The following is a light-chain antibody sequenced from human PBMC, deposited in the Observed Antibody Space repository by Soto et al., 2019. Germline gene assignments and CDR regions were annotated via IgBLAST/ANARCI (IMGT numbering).Light chain of an antibody. J-gene: IGKJ2*01. Sequence: EVVMTQSPDTLSVSPGERATLSCRASRRVSSYVAWYQQKPGQPPRLLIYGASTRATGIPARFSGSGSGSEFPLTISRLQSEDFAVYYCQQYDDWPPYTFGQGTYLEIK. CDR3: QQYDDWPPYT. CDR1: RRVSSY. V-gene: IGKV3-15*01. CDR2: GAS.